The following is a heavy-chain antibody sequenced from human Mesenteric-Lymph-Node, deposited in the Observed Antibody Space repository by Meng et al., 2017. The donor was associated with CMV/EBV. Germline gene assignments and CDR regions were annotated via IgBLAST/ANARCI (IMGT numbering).Heavy chain of an antibody. V-gene: IGHV1-2*04. CDR1: YTFTCYY. CDR2: INPNSGGT. CDR3: ARGGKVWTTVTTAWFDP. Sequence: YTFTCYYMHWVRQAPGQGLEWMGWINPNSGGTNYAQKFQGWVTMTRDTSISTAYMELSRLRSDDTAVYYCARGGKVWTTVTTAWFDPWGQGTLVTVSS. J-gene: IGHJ5*02. D-gene: IGHD4-17*01.